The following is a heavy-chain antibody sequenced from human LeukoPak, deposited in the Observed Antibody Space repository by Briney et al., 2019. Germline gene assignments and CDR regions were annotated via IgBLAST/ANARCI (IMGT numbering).Heavy chain of an antibody. CDR1: GGSFSGYY. CDR3: AREVVDIVATIDY. Sequence: SETLSLTCAVYGGSFSGYYWSWIRQPPGKGLEWIGEINHSGSTNYNPSLKSRVTISVDTSKNQFSLKLSSVTAADTAVYYCAREVVDIVATIDYWGQGTLVTVSS. D-gene: IGHD5-12*01. V-gene: IGHV4-34*01. CDR2: INHSGST. J-gene: IGHJ4*02.